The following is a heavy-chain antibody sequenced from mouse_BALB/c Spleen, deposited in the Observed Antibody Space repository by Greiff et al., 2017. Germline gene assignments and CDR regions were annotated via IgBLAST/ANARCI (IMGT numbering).Heavy chain of an antibody. D-gene: IGHD1-1*01. V-gene: IGHV3-2*02. CDR3: ARSIYYYGSSYFYAMDY. CDR2: ISYSGST. CDR1: GYSITSDYA. J-gene: IGHJ4*01. Sequence: ESGPGLVKPSQSLSLTCTVTGYSITSDYAWNWIRQFPGNKLEWMGYISYSGSTSYNPSLKSRISITRDTSKNQFFLQLNSVTTEDTATYYCARSIYYYGSSYFYAMDYWGQGTSVTVSS.